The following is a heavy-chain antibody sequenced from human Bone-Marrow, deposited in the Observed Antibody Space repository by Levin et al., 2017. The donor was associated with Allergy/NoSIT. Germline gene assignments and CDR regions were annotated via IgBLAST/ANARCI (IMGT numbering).Heavy chain of an antibody. V-gene: IGHV3-21*01. D-gene: IGHD5-12*01. Sequence: GESLKISCAASGFTFNIYTMNWVRQAPGKGLEWVSSITSTSTYIHYANSVKGRFTISRDNTKNSLFLQMNSLRVEDTAIYYCARMGPGYTGDDSAYYFDYWGQGSLVTVSS. CDR2: ITSTSTYI. CDR3: ARMGPGYTGDDSAYYFDY. J-gene: IGHJ4*02. CDR1: GFTFNIYT.